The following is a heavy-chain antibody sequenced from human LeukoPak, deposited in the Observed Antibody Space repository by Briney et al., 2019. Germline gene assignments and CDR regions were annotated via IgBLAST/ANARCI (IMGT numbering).Heavy chain of an antibody. V-gene: IGHV4-39*01. CDR2: MYYSGST. CDR1: GGSFTSSTYY. CDR3: ARQNYDSSGYYPWYFDY. D-gene: IGHD3-22*01. J-gene: IGHJ4*02. Sequence: KPSETLSLTCTVSGGSFTSSTYYWGWIRQPPGKGLEWIGSMYYSGSTYYNQSLKSRLIISVDTSTNQFSLKLTSVTAADTAMYYCARQNYDSSGYYPWYFDYWGQGTLVTVSS.